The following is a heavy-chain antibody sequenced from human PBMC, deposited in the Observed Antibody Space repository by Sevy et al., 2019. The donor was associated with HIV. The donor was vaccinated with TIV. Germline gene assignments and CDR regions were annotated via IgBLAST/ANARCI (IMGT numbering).Heavy chain of an antibody. D-gene: IGHD1-1*01. V-gene: IGHV3-49*04. J-gene: IGHJ4*02. CDR1: GFSFGDYA. CDR3: TRWNGAQSIFDY. CDR2: LKNKARGGTL. Sequence: GGSLRLSCTASGFSFGDYAMNWVRQAPGKGLEWVAFLKNKARGGTLDHAASVKGRFTISSDYSKSIVYLQMNDLRTEETGVYYCTRWNGAQSIFDYWGQGALVTVSS.